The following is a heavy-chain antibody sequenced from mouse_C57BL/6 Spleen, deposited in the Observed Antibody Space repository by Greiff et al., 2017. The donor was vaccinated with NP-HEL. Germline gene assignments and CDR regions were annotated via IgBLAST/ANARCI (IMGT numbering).Heavy chain of an antibody. CDR3: ATTIYYDYGEGDYYAMDY. CDR2: IDPANGNT. Sequence: EVQLQQSVAELVRPGASVKLSCTASGFNIKNTYMHWVKQRPEQGLEWIGRIDPANGNTKYAPKFQGKATITADTYSNTAYLQLSSLTSEDTAIYYCATTIYYDYGEGDYYAMDYGGQGTSVTVSS. D-gene: IGHD2-4*01. CDR1: GFNIKNTY. V-gene: IGHV14-3*01. J-gene: IGHJ4*01.